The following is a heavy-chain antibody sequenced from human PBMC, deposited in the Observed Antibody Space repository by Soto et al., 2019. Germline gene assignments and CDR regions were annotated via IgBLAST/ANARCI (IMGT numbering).Heavy chain of an antibody. D-gene: IGHD3-10*01. CDR2: SKNKADSYTT. V-gene: IGHV3-72*01. J-gene: IGHJ4*02. CDR1: GFTFSDQY. Sequence: EVQLVESGGGLVQPGGSLRLSCAPSGFTFSDQYRDWVRQAPGKGLEWVGRSKNKADSYTTEYAASVKGRYTISRDGSKNSLFLQMNSLKTEDTAVYYCTVWGSGNDFGAAWGQGILVTVSS. CDR3: TVWGSGNDFGAA.